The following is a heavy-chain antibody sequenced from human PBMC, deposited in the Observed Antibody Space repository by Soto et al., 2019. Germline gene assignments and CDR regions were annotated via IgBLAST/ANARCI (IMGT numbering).Heavy chain of an antibody. V-gene: IGHV4-30-4*01. Sequence: QVQLQESGSGLLKPSQTLSLDCSVSGDSLRRGFHHWSWIRQTPGKGLQLIGYIDTNGDTHYDPSLRNRLNMSIVTTESRFSLKVTSVTAADTAVYFCGRDLTSNANCIDPWGQGTLVTVSS. CDR1: GDSLRRGFHH. CDR2: IDTNGDT. J-gene: IGHJ5*02. CDR3: GRDLTSNANCIDP. D-gene: IGHD2-2*01.